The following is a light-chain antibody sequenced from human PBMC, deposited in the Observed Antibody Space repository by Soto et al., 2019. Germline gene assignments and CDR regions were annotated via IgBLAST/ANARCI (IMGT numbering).Light chain of an antibody. J-gene: IGKJ1*01. V-gene: IGKV1-5*01. Sequence: DIQMTQSPSSMSASGGDRVTSSCRASHNINRWLAWYQQKPGKAPKLLIYDASRLESGVPSRFGGSGSGTEFTLSISSLQPDDFATYYCQQYNSYSRTFGQGTKVDI. CDR3: QQYNSYSRT. CDR1: HNINRW. CDR2: DAS.